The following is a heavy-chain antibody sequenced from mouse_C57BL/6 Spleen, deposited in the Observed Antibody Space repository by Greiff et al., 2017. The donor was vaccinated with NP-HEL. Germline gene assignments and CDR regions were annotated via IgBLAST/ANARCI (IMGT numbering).Heavy chain of an antibody. J-gene: IGHJ2*01. D-gene: IGHD1-1*01. CDR1: GYSFTSYY. Sequence: QVQLQQSGPELVKPGASVKISCKASGYSFTSYYIHWVKQRPGQGLEWIGWIYPGSGNTKYNEKFKGKATLTADTSSSTAYMQLSSLTSEDSAVYYCARKDCGSSYDFDCWGQGTTLTVSS. V-gene: IGHV1-66*01. CDR2: IYPGSGNT. CDR3: ARKDCGSSYDFDC.